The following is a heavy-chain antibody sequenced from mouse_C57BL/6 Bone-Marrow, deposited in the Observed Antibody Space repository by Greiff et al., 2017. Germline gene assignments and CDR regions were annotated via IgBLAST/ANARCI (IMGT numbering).Heavy chain of an antibody. CDR3: SSFDGNYFDF. CDR1: GFNIKDDY. CDR2: IYPEIGDT. Sequence: VQLQQSGAELVRPGASVKLSCTASGFNIKDDYIHWVKQRPEKGLEWIGWIYPEIGDTEYASKFQGEATITSDTSSNTSYLQLSSLTSEDTAFYYCSSFDGNYFDFWGQGTPLTVAS. V-gene: IGHV14-4*01. J-gene: IGHJ2*01. D-gene: IGHD2-3*01.